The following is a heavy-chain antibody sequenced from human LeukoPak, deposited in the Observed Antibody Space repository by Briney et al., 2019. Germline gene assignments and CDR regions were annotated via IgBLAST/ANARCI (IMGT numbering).Heavy chain of an antibody. CDR1: GFTFSTYW. D-gene: IGHD3-3*01. V-gene: IGHV3-30-3*01. CDR2: ISYDGSNK. J-gene: IGHJ6*04. Sequence: GGSLRLSCAASGFTFSTYWMTWVRQAPGKGLEWVAVISYDGSNKYYADSVKGRFTISRDNSKNTLYLQMNSLRAEDTAVYYCARGITRFLDSPTDVWGKGTTVTVSS. CDR3: ARGITRFLDSPTDV.